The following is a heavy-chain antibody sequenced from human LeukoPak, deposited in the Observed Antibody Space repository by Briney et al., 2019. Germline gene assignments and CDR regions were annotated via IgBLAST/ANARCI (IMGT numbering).Heavy chain of an antibody. J-gene: IGHJ4*02. CDR2: IIPIFGTA. D-gene: IGHD2-2*01. CDR1: GGTFSSYA. CDR3: ARGGDQLLYYFDY. Sequence: RASVKVSCKASGGTFSSYAISWVRQAPGQGLEWMGGIIPIFGTANYAQKFQGRVTITADESTSTAYMELSSLRSEDTAVYYCARGGDQLLYYFDYWGQGTLVTVSS. V-gene: IGHV1-69*13.